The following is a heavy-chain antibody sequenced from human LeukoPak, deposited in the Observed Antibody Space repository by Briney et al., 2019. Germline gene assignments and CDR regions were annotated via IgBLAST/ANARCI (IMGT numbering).Heavy chain of an antibody. J-gene: IGHJ4*02. D-gene: IGHD4-17*01. V-gene: IGHV4-4*07. CDR1: GGSISSYY. CDR2: IYSSGST. CDR3: ARDNYNDYDQFDH. Sequence: PSETLSLTCTVSGGSISSYYWSWIRQPAGKGLEWIGRIYSSGSTHYNPSLKSRVTMSVDTSKNQFSLNLSSVAAADTAVYYCARDNYNDYDQFDHWGQGTLVTVSS.